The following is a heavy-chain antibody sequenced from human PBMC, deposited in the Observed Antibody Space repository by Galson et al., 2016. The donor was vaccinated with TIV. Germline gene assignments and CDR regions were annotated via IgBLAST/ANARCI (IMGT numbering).Heavy chain of an antibody. CDR1: GFSLSTTEMC. V-gene: IGHV2-70*11. Sequence: PALVKPTQTPTLTCIFSGFSLSTTEMCVSWIRQPPGKALEWLARIDWDVDKHYSMSLRPRLTISMDTSKNQVVLIMTNMDPVDTTTYYCARTRWYEDGYVFDFWGQGTMVTVSS. CDR2: IDWDVDK. D-gene: IGHD6-13*01. J-gene: IGHJ3*01. CDR3: ARTRWYEDGYVFDF.